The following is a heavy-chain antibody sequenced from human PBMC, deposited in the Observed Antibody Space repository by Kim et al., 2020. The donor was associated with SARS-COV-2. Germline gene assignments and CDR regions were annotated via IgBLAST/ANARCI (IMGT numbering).Heavy chain of an antibody. V-gene: IGHV5-51*01. CDR2: IYPRDSDR. J-gene: IGHJ4*02. D-gene: IGHD1-1*01. CDR3: ARRWDSSTTHFDY. Sequence: GESLKISCKASGYRFIDYWIGWVRHMPGKGLEWMGLIYPRDSDRRDSPSFQGHVTLSVDKSIDTAYLQWTSLTTSDSATYYFARRWDSSTTHFDYWVQGT. CDR1: GYRFIDYW.